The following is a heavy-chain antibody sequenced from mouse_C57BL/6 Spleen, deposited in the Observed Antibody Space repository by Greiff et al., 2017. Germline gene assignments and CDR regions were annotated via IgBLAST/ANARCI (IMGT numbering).Heavy chain of an antibody. D-gene: IGHD1-1*01. CDR1: GYTFTSYW. CDR2: IDPSDSET. Sequence: QVQLKQPGAELVRPGSSVKLSCKASGYTFTSYWMHWVKQRPIQGLEWIGNIDPSDSETHYNQKFKDKATLTVDKSSSTAYMQLSSLTSEDSAVYYCARGSYYGSSLDYWGQGTTLTVSS. CDR3: ARGSYYGSSLDY. V-gene: IGHV1-52*01. J-gene: IGHJ2*01.